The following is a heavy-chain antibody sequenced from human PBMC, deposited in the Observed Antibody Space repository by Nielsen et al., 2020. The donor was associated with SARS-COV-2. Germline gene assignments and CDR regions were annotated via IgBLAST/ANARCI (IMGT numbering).Heavy chain of an antibody. J-gene: IGHJ6*03. CDR3: AGGADFWSGTQKYYMDV. Sequence: LKISCSASGFTFSSTWMDWVRQAPGQGLVWVSRINPSGSGTAYADSVKGRFAVSRDNAENTVVLQIHSLRVEDTAVYYCAGGADFWSGTQKYYMDVWGKGTTVIVSS. CDR2: INPSGSGT. V-gene: IGHV3-74*01. D-gene: IGHD3-3*01. CDR1: GFTFSSTW.